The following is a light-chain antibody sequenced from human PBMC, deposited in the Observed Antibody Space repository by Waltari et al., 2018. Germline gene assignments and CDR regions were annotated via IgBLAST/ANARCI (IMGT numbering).Light chain of an antibody. CDR3: SSYTTGSTLVV. Sequence: QSALPQPASVSGSPGRSITISCTGTSSDVGGYDYVSWYQQHPGKAPKLMIYDVSNRPSGVSNRFSGSKSGNTASLTISGLQAEDEADYYCSSYTTGSTLVVFGGGTKLTVL. CDR1: SSDVGGYDY. V-gene: IGLV2-14*03. J-gene: IGLJ2*01. CDR2: DVS.